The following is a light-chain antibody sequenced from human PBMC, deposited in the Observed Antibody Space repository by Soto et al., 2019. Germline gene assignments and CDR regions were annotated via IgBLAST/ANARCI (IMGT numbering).Light chain of an antibody. J-gene: IGLJ1*01. CDR3: GSYTSTDTPFV. CDR2: EVN. CDR1: STDVGGYNY. V-gene: IGLV2-14*01. Sequence: QSVLAQPSSVSGSPGQSITISCTGTSTDVGGYNYVSWYQHHPGKGPKLIIYEVNNRPSGVSDRFSGSKSGNKASRTISNLEAEDESDYYCGSYTSTDTPFVFGTGTKVTVL.